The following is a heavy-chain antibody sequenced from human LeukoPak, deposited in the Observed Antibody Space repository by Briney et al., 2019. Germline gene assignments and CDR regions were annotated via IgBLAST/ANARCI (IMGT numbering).Heavy chain of an antibody. CDR3: ARDRRTMVRDNWFDP. D-gene: IGHD3-10*01. V-gene: IGHV4-61*02. CDR2: IYTSGST. CDR1: GGSISSGSYY. J-gene: IGHJ5*02. Sequence: ASETLSLTCTVSGGSISSGSYYWSWIRQPAGKGLEWIGRIYTSGSTNYNPSLKSRVTISVDTSKNQFSLKLSSVTAADTAVYYCARDRRTMVRDNWFDPWGQGTLVTVSS.